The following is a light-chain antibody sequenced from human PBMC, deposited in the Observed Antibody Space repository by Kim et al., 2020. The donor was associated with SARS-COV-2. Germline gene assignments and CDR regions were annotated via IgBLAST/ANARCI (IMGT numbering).Light chain of an antibody. J-gene: IGLJ2*01. CDR1: SSNIGNNY. CDR3: GTWDSSLSAGV. Sequence: QNVTISCSGSSSNIGNNYVSWYQQLPGTAPKLLIYDNNKRPSGIPDRFSGSKSGTSATLGITGLRTGDEGDYYCGTWDSSLSAGVFGGGTKLTVL. V-gene: IGLV1-51*01. CDR2: DNN.